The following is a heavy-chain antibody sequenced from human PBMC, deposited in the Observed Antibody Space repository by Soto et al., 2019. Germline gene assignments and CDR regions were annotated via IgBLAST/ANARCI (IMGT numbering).Heavy chain of an antibody. CDR2: FDPEDGET. J-gene: IGHJ4*02. CDR3: ATGVLAARLRSFAY. Sequence: ASVKVSCKVSGYTLTESSMHWVRQAPGKGLEWMGGFDPEDGETIYAQKFQGRVTMTEDTSTDTAYMELSSLRSEDTAVYYCATGVLAARLRSFAYWGQGTMVTVYS. D-gene: IGHD6-6*01. CDR1: GYTLTESS. V-gene: IGHV1-24*01.